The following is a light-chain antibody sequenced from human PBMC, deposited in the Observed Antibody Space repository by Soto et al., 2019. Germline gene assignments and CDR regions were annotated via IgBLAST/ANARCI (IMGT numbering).Light chain of an antibody. J-gene: IGLJ1*01. V-gene: IGLV2-18*02. CDR1: SSDVGSYYR. Sequence: QSALTQPPSVSGSPGQSVTISCTGTSSDVGSYYRVSWYQQSPGTAPKLMIYEVSNRPSGVPDRFSGSKSGNTASLTISGLQAEDEAGYYCSSYTSSSTYVFGTGTKVTVL. CDR3: SSYTSSSTYV. CDR2: EVS.